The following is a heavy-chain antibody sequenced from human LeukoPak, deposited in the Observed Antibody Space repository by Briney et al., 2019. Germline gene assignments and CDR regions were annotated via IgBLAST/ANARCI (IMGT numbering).Heavy chain of an antibody. CDR3: ARSLLLRYDSSGIMDV. CDR2: ISSSSSTI. CDR1: GFTFSSYS. J-gene: IGHJ6*03. Sequence: GGSLRLSCAASGFTFSSYSMNWVRQAPGKGLEWVSYISSSSSTIYNADSVKGRFTISRDNAKNSLYLQMNSLRAEDTAVYYCARSLLLRYDSSGIMDVWGKGTTVTVSS. V-gene: IGHV3-48*01. D-gene: IGHD3-22*01.